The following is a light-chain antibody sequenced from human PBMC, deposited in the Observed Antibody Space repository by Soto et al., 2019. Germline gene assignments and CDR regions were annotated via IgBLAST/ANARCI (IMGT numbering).Light chain of an antibody. CDR3: CSYAASSTSV. V-gene: IGLV2-23*02. J-gene: IGLJ1*01. CDR1: SSDVGSYNL. CDR2: DVS. Sequence: QSALTQPASVSGSPGQSITISCTGTSSDVGSYNLVSWYQQHPGKAPKLMIYDVSKRPSGVSNRFSGSKSGNTASLTISGLQAEDEADYYCCSYAASSTSVFGTGTKLTVL.